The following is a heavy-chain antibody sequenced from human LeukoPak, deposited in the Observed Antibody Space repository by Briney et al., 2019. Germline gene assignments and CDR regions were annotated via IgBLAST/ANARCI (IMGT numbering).Heavy chain of an antibody. CDR2: LDPEDGET. CDR1: GYTFTGYY. V-gene: IGHV1-24*01. CDR3: ATDPDDYGDYEVAY. J-gene: IGHJ4*02. D-gene: IGHD4-17*01. Sequence: ASVKVSCKASGYTFTGYYMHWVRQAPGKGLEWMGGLDPEDGETIYAQKFQGRVTMTEDTSTDTAYMELSSLRSEDTAVYYCATDPDDYGDYEVAYWGQGTLVTVSS.